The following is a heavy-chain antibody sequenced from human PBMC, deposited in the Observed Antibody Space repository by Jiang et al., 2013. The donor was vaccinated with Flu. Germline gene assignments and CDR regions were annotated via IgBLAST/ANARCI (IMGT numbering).Heavy chain of an antibody. CDR2: VYHRGST. V-gene: IGHV4-4*02. CDR1: GVSVVSSDW. Sequence: GPGLVKPSGTLSLTCAVSGVSVVSSDWWTWVRQPPGKGLQWIGEVYHRGSTYVNSSLKSRVTMSVDKTKNEVSLTLASVSAADTAVYYCARGSAVTQWGQGTLVSVSS. D-gene: IGHD4-11*01. CDR3: ARGSAVTQ. J-gene: IGHJ4*02.